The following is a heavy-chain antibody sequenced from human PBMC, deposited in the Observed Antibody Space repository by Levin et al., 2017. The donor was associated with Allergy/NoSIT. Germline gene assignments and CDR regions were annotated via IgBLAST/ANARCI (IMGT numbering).Heavy chain of an antibody. CDR2: IGPTGVAI. V-gene: IGHV3-21*01. Sequence: GGSLRLSCAASGLNFDSHGMNWVRQAPGKGLEWVSAIGPTGVAIFYVESVKGRFTISRDNAKKSLYLQMNSLRVEDTAVYYCARFNSGTYGFDYWGQGALVTVSS. D-gene: IGHD1-26*01. CDR3: ARFNSGTYGFDY. J-gene: IGHJ4*02. CDR1: GLNFDSHG.